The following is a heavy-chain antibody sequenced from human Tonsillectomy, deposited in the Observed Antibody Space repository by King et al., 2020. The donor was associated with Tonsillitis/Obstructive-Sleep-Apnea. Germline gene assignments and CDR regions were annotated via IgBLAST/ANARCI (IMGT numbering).Heavy chain of an antibody. Sequence: VQLQQSGPGLVKPSQTLSLICAISGDSVSSNSAAWNWIRQSPSRSLEWLGRTYYRSKWYYDYALSVESRITINPDTSKNQFSLQLNSVTPDDTAVYYCTSGWALNYWGQGTLVTVSS. D-gene: IGHD6-19*01. J-gene: IGHJ4*02. CDR2: TYYRSKWYY. V-gene: IGHV6-1*01. CDR3: TSGWALNY. CDR1: GDSVSSNSAA.